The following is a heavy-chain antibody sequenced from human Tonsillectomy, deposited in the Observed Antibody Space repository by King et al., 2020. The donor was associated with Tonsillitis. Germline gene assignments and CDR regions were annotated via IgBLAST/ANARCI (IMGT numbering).Heavy chain of an antibody. CDR3: ARDMGYYDSSGYFTQDY. J-gene: IGHJ4*02. D-gene: IGHD3-22*01. CDR2: ISSSSSYI. CDR1: GFTFSGYS. Sequence: VQLVESGGGLVKPGGSLRLSCAASGFTFSGYSMNWVRQAPGRGLEWVSCISSSSSYIYYADSVKGRFTISRDNAKNSLFLQMNSLRADDTAVYYCARDMGYYDSSGYFTQDYWGQGTLVTVSS. V-gene: IGHV3-21*01.